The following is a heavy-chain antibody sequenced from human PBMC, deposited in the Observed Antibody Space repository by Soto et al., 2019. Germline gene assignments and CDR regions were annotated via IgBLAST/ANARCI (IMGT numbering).Heavy chain of an antibody. CDR3: ARVRFLWFGELQGDPYYYTMDV. Sequence: PSETLSLTCTVSGGSISSGGYYWSWIRQHPGKGLEWIGYIYYSGSTYYNPSLKSRVTISVDTSKNQFSLKLSSVTAADTAVYYCARVRFLWFGELQGDPYYYTMDVWGQGTTVTVSS. CDR1: GGSISSGGYY. V-gene: IGHV4-31*03. D-gene: IGHD3-10*01. J-gene: IGHJ6*02. CDR2: IYYSGST.